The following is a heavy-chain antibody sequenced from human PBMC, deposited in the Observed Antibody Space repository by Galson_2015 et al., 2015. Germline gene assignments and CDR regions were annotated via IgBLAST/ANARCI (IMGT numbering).Heavy chain of an antibody. D-gene: IGHD6-13*01. V-gene: IGHV1-46*01. CDR1: GYTFTSYY. CDR3: ARDHGPLLAGTAAKLPHF. Sequence: SVKVSCKASGYTFTSYYMHWVRQAPGQGLEWMGIINPSGGSTSYAQKFQGRVTMTRDTSTSTVYMELSSLRSEDTAVYYCARDHGPLLAGTAAKLPHFWGQGSLVTVSS. CDR2: INPSGGST. J-gene: IGHJ4*02.